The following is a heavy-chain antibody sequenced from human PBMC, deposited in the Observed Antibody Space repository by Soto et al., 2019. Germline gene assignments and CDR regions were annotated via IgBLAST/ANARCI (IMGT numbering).Heavy chain of an antibody. V-gene: IGHV5-51*01. CDR3: ASHSSSWHNGVDAFDI. D-gene: IGHD6-13*01. CDR2: IYPGDSDT. Sequence: GESLKISCKGSGYSFTSYWIGWVRQMPGKGLEWMGIIYPGDSDTRYSPSFQGQVTISADKSISTAYLQWSSLKASDTAMYYCASHSSSWHNGVDAFDIWGQGTMVTV. J-gene: IGHJ3*02. CDR1: GYSFTSYW.